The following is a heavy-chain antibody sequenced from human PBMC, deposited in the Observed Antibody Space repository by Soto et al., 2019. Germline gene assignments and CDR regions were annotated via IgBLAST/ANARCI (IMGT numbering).Heavy chain of an antibody. CDR1: GFTFDDYA. CDR3: AKDRGYSGYHLFLHAFDI. V-gene: IGHV3-9*01. CDR2: ISWNSGSI. J-gene: IGHJ3*02. D-gene: IGHD5-12*01. Sequence: EVQLVESGGGLVQPGRSLRLYCAASGFTFDDYAMHWVRQAPGKGLEWVSGISWNSGSIGSADSVKGRFTISRDNAKNSLYLQMNSLRAEDTALHYCAKDRGYSGYHLFLHAFDIWGQGTMVTVSS.